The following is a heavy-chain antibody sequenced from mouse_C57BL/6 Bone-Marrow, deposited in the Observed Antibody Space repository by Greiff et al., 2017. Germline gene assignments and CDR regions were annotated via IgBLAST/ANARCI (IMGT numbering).Heavy chain of an antibody. D-gene: IGHD1-1*01. CDR2: ISDGGSYT. Sequence: EVQLVESGGGLVKPGGSLKLSCAASGFTFSSYAMSWVRQTPEKRLEWVATISDGGSYTYSPDNVKGRFTISRDNAKNNLYLQMSHLKSEDTAMYYCARDRDYGSSPVYYAMDYWGQGTSVTVSS. V-gene: IGHV5-4*01. CDR3: ARDRDYGSSPVYYAMDY. CDR1: GFTFSSYA. J-gene: IGHJ4*01.